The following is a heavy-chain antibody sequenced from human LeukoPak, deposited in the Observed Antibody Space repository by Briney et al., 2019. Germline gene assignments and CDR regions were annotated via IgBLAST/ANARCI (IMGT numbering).Heavy chain of an antibody. CDR2: LSLNSGKI. J-gene: IGHJ4*02. CDR1: GFMFDYYA. CDR3: ARDFIVGAND. D-gene: IGHD1-26*01. V-gene: IGHV3-9*01. Sequence: GGSLRLSCVASGFMFDYYAMHWVRQAPGKGLEWVSGLSLNSGKIGYADSVRGRFTISRDNAKNSLYLQMNSLRAEDTAVYYCARDFIVGANDWGQGTLVTVSS.